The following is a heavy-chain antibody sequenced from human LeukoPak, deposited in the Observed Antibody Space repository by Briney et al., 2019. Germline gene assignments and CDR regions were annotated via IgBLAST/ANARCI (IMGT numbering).Heavy chain of an antibody. CDR2: ITHHGRT. D-gene: IGHD4-17*01. CDR3: APIYGDYSDFDS. V-gene: IGHV4-34*01. CDR1: GGPLSTYY. Sequence: PSETLSLTCAVSGGPLSTYYWSWIPQPPGKGLEWIGEITHHGRTNHNPSLKSRVTISADPSNNQFSQKLSSVTAADSAVYYCAPIYGDYSDFDSWGQGTLVTVSS. J-gene: IGHJ4*02.